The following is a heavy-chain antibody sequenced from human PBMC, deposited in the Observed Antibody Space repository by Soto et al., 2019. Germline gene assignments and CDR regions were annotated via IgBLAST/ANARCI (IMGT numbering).Heavy chain of an antibody. J-gene: IGHJ6*02. CDR3: ARDLVAAAGYYYYGMDV. V-gene: IGHV1-69*13. CDR1: GGTFSSYA. Sequence: SVKVSCKASGGTFSSYAISWVRQAPGQGLEWMGGIIPIFGTANYAQKIQGRVTITADESTSTAYMELSSLSSEDTAVYYCARDLVAAAGYYYYGMDVWGQGTTVTVSS. D-gene: IGHD6-13*01. CDR2: IIPIFGTA.